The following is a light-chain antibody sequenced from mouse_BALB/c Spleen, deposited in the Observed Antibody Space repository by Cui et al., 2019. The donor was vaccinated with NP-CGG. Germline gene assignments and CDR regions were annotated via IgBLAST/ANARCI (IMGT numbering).Light chain of an antibody. V-gene: IGLV1*01. Sequence: QAVVTQESALTTSPGETVTLTCRSSTGAVTTSNYANGVQEKPDHLFTGLIGGTNNRAPGVPARFSGSLIGDKAALTITGAQTEDEAIYFCALWYSNHWVFGGGTKLTV. CDR3: ALWYSNHWV. J-gene: IGLJ1*01. CDR2: GTN. CDR1: TGAVTTSNY.